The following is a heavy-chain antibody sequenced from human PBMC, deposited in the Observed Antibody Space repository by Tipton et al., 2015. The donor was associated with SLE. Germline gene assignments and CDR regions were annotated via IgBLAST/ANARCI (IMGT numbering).Heavy chain of an antibody. CDR2: ISPYNGNT. D-gene: IGHD3-10*01. V-gene: IGHV1-18*01. CDR3: ARGSYFVH. CDR1: GYTFTSYG. J-gene: IGHJ4*02. Sequence: QSGAEVKKPGASVKVSCKASGYTFTSYGISWVRQAPGQGLEWLGWISPYNGNTKYAQNVQGRVPMTTDTSTSTAYMELRSLRSDDTAVYYRARGSYFVHWGQGTLVTVSS.